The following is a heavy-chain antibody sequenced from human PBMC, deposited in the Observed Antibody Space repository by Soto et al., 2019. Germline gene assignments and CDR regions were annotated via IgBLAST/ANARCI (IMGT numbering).Heavy chain of an antibody. D-gene: IGHD5-12*01. Sequence: SETLSLTCTVSGGSISSSYWSWIRQPAGKGLEWIGRIYTSGSTNYNPSLKSRVTMSVDTSKTQFSLKLSSVTAADTAGYYCARDNHGYSGYDSSGRFDPWGQGTLVTVSS. CDR1: GGSISSSY. V-gene: IGHV4-4*07. J-gene: IGHJ5*02. CDR2: IYTSGST. CDR3: ARDNHGYSGYDSSGRFDP.